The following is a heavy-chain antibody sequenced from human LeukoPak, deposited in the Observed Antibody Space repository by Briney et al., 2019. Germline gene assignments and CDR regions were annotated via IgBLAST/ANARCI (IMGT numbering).Heavy chain of an antibody. D-gene: IGHD2-2*01. CDR3: ASGARRTSCLDY. J-gene: IGHJ4*02. CDR1: GFTVSSNY. Sequence: GGSLRLSRAASGFTVSSNYMSWVRQAPGKGLEWVSVIYSGGSTYYADSVKGRFTISRDNSKNTLYLQMNSLRAEDTAVYYCASGARRTSCLDYWGQGTLVTVSS. CDR2: IYSGGST. V-gene: IGHV3-53*01.